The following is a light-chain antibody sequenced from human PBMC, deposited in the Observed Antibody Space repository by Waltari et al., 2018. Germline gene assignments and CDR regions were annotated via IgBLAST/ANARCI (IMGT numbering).Light chain of an antibody. CDR2: DAS. V-gene: IGKV3-20*01. Sequence: ELVLTQSPGTLSLSPGERATLSCRASQNIRSNCLAWYQQKPGQAPRPLIYDASTRATGIPDRFSGSGSGTDFTLTISRLEPEDFAVYYCQQYGSSPFIFGPGTKVDIK. CDR3: QQYGSSPFI. J-gene: IGKJ3*01. CDR1: QNIRSNC.